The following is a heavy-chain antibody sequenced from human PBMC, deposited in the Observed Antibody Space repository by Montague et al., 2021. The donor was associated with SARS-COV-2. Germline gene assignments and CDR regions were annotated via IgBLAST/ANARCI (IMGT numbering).Heavy chain of an antibody. J-gene: IGHJ3*02. CDR1: GASISSSRYY. Sequence: SETLSLTCTVSGASISSSRYYWGWIRQPPGMGLEWIGQILYSGTTYYDPSLKSRLTISVATSKNQFSLQLTSVTAADTSVYYCAREAVPRERATIHAFDIWGQGTTVTVSS. CDR2: ILYSGTT. V-gene: IGHV4-39*02. D-gene: IGHD5-24*01. CDR3: AREAVPRERATIHAFDI.